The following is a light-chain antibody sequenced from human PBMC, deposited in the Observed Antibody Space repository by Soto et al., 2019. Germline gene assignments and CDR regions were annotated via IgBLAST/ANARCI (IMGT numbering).Light chain of an antibody. CDR3: SSYAGSNNLGV. CDR2: EVS. V-gene: IGLV2-8*01. Sequence: QSALTQPPSASGSPGQSVTISCTGTSSDVGGYNYVSWYQQHPGKAPKLMLYEVSTRPSGVPDRFSGSKSGNMASLTVSGLQAEDEADYYCSSYAGSNNLGVFGGGTKLTVL. CDR1: SSDVGGYNY. J-gene: IGLJ2*01.